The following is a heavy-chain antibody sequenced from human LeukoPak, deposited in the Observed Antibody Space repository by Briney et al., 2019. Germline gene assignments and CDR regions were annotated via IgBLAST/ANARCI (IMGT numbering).Heavy chain of an antibody. D-gene: IGHD3-10*01. CDR3: ARSDQLRWFGEPRRPFYYGMDV. V-gene: IGHV5-51*01. CDR2: IYPGDSDT. CDR1: GYSFTDYW. Sequence: GESLKISCQTAGYSFTDYWIGWVRQMPGKGLEWMGIIYPGDSDTRYSLSFQGQVTISADKSIRTAYLQWSLKASDTAIYYCARSDQLRWFGEPRRPFYYGMDVWGQGTTVTVS. J-gene: IGHJ6*02.